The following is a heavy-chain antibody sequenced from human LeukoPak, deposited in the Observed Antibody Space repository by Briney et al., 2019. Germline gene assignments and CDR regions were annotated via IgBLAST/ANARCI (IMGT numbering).Heavy chain of an antibody. CDR1: GFTVSSNY. Sequence: PGGSLRLSCAASGFTVSSNYMSWVRQAPGKGLEWVSVIYSGGSTYYADSVKGRFSISRDNSKNTLYLQMNSLRAEDTAVYYCARALYGDYAFDYRGQGTLVTVSS. CDR2: IYSGGST. D-gene: IGHD4-17*01. CDR3: ARALYGDYAFDY. V-gene: IGHV3-53*01. J-gene: IGHJ4*02.